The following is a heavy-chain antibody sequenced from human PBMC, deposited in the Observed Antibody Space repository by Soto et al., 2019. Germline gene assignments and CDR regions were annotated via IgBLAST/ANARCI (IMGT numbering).Heavy chain of an antibody. CDR3: AKGISYYYDSSAYFDY. Sequence: SLRLSCAASGFTFSSYAMSWVRQAPGKGLEWVSAISGSGGSTYYADSVKGRFTISRDNSKNTLYLQMNSLRAEDTAVYYCAKGISYYYDSSAYFDYWGQGTLVTVSS. V-gene: IGHV3-23*01. CDR2: ISGSGGST. J-gene: IGHJ4*02. CDR1: GFTFSSYA. D-gene: IGHD3-22*01.